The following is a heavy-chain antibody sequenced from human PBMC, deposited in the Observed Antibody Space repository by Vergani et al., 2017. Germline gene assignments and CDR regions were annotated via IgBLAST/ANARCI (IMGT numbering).Heavy chain of an antibody. D-gene: IGHD5-12*01. V-gene: IGHV3-9*01. J-gene: IGHJ3*01. CDR3: TXGSVYYHDSAGHGYDPYTGFDL. Sequence: EVDLVESGGGLAQPGGSLRLSCEASGITFWKFGMHWVRQGPGKGLEWVSGISWNSGAVDYADSVRGRFTLSRDNAKNSLFLEMNSLRFEDTAVYFCTXGSVYYHDSAGHGYDPYTGFDLWGQGTLVTVSS. CDR2: ISWNSGAV. CDR1: GITFWKFG.